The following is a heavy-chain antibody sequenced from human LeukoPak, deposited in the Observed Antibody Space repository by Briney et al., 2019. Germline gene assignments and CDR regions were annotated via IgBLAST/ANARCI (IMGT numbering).Heavy chain of an antibody. CDR2: IKQDGSEK. J-gene: IGHJ4*02. Sequence: GGSLRLSCAASGFSISNYWMNWVRQAPGKGLEWVANIKQDGSEKNYVDSVKGRFTISRDNAKNSLILQMNSLRAEDTAVYYCAKGSVVGRNYFDYWGQGTLVTVSS. V-gene: IGHV3-7*03. D-gene: IGHD2-15*01. CDR3: AKGSVVGRNYFDY. CDR1: GFSISNYW.